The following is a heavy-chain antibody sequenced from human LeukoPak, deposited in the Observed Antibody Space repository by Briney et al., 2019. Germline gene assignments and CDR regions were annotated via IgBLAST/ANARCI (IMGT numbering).Heavy chain of an antibody. D-gene: IGHD3-3*01. CDR2: ISSSSSTV. J-gene: IGHJ3*02. Sequence: GGSLRLSCTTSVFPFSRYSMNWVRQAPGKGLEWVSYISSSSSTVYYADSVKGRFTISRDDAKNSLYLQMNSLRAEDTAVYYCAKELRFLEWLLTADAFDIWGQGTMVTVSS. V-gene: IGHV3-48*01. CDR1: VFPFSRYS. CDR3: AKELRFLEWLLTADAFDI.